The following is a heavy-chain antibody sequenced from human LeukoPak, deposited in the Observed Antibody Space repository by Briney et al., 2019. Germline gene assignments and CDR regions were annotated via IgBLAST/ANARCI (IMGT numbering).Heavy chain of an antibody. CDR1: GGSISSNTYY. CDR2: IYYSGST. CDR3: ARVHREMATRHFDY. V-gene: IGHV4-39*07. D-gene: IGHD5-24*01. J-gene: IGHJ4*02. Sequence: SETLSLTCTVSGGSISSNTYYWGWIRQPPGKGLEWIGNIYYSGSTYYNPSLKSRVTISVDTSKNQFSLKLSSATAADTAVYYCARVHREMATRHFDYWGQGTLVTVSS.